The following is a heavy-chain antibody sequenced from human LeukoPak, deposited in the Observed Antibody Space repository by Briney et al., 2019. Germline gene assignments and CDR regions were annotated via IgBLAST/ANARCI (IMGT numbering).Heavy chain of an antibody. Sequence: PSETLSLTCTVSGGSVSSGDCYWSWIRQPPGKGLEWIGYILYSGSTNYNPSLKSRVTISVDTSKNQFSLKLSSVTAADTAVYYCVRVRWGRYLEKEDYRGQGTLVTVSS. V-gene: IGHV4-61*08. D-gene: IGHD3-16*01. CDR3: VRVRWGRYLEKEDY. CDR2: ILYSGST. J-gene: IGHJ4*02. CDR1: GGSVSSGDCY.